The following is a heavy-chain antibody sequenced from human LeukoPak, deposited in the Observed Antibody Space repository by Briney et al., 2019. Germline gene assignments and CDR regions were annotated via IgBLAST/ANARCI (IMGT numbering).Heavy chain of an antibody. D-gene: IGHD4-17*01. V-gene: IGHV3-7*01. J-gene: IGHJ4*02. Sequence: GGSLRLSCAASGFTFSSYGMHWVRQAPGKGLEWVANINQDGSEKYYVDSVKGRFTIFRDNAKNSLYLQMNSLRGEDTAVYYCARSHGGYSFFFDYWGQGALVTVSS. CDR1: GFTFSSYG. CDR2: INQDGSEK. CDR3: ARSHGGYSFFFDY.